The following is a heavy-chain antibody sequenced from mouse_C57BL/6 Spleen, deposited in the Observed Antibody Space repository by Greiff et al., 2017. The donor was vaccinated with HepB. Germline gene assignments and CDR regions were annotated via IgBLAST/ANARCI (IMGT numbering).Heavy chain of an antibody. Sequence: QVQLQQPGAELVKPGASVKMSCKASGFTFTSYWITWVKQRPGQGLEWIGDIYPGSGNTNYNEKFKSKATLTVDTSSSTDYMQSSSLTSEDSAVYYCARQYYGNSEAMDYWGQGTSVTVSS. CDR1: GFTFTSYW. D-gene: IGHD2-1*01. V-gene: IGHV1-55*01. J-gene: IGHJ4*01. CDR2: IYPGSGNT. CDR3: ARQYYGNSEAMDY.